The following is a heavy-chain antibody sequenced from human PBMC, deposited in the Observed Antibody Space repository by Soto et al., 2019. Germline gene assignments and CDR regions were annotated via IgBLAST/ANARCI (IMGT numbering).Heavy chain of an antibody. CDR3: ARAPTHDSSGYYYNWFDP. J-gene: IGHJ5*02. CDR1: GDSITSGGYY. V-gene: IGHV4-30-4*01. Sequence: SETLSLTCTVTGDSITSGGYYWSWIRQHPGKGLEWLGYIYGSGGSGSTLYNPSLKSRITLSVDTSKNQFSLKLSSVTAADTAVYYCARAPTHDSSGYYYNWFDPWGQGTLVTVS. CDR2: IYGSGGSGST. D-gene: IGHD3-22*01.